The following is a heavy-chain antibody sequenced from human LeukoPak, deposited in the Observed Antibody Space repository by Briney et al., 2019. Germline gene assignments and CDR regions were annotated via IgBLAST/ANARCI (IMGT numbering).Heavy chain of an antibody. D-gene: IGHD3-10*01. J-gene: IGHJ4*02. CDR1: GGPISSSNW. Sequence: PSGTLSLTCAVSGGPISSSNWWSWVRQPPGKGLEWIGEIYHSGSTNYNPSLKSRVTISVDKSKNQFSLKLSSVTAADTAVYYCARAGSPITMVRGVFDYWGQGTLVTVSS. CDR2: IYHSGST. V-gene: IGHV4-4*02. CDR3: ARAGSPITMVRGVFDY.